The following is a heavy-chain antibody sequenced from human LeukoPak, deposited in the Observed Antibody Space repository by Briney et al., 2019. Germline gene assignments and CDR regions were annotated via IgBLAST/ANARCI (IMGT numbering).Heavy chain of an antibody. CDR2: IIPIFGTA. D-gene: IGHD3-22*01. CDR1: GGTFSSYA. Sequence: SVKVSCKASGGTFSSYAISWVRQAPGQGLEWMGGIIPIFGTANYAQKFQGRVTITADESTSTAYMELSSLRSEDTAVYYCAREGRYYDSSGSTSYWGQGTLVTVSS. CDR3: AREGRYYDSSGSTSY. V-gene: IGHV1-69*13. J-gene: IGHJ4*02.